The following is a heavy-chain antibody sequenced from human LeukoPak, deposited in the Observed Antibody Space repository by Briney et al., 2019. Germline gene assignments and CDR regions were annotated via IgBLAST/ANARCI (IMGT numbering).Heavy chain of an antibody. CDR1: GGSISSGGYY. V-gene: IGHV4-30-4*08. CDR2: ISYSGDS. CDR3: ATGRVGATFDA. Sequence: SETLSLTCTVSGGSISSGGYYWSWIRQPPGKGLEWLGYISYSGDSYYNPSLKSRLTISIDTSKNQFSLKLSSVTAADTAVYYCATGRVGATFDAWGQGTQVTVSS. D-gene: IGHD1-26*01. J-gene: IGHJ5*02.